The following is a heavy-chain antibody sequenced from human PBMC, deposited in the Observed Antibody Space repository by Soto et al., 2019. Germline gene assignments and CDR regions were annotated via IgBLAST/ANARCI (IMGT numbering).Heavy chain of an antibody. Sequence: GGSLRLSCSASGFTFSSYAMHWVRQAPGKGLEYVSAISSNGGSTYYADSAKGRFTISRDNSKNTLYLQMSSLRAEDTAVYYCVRSNGYYVNSFYFDYWGQGTLVTVSS. CDR3: VRSNGYYVNSFYFDY. D-gene: IGHD1-26*01. CDR1: GFTFSSYA. CDR2: ISSNGGST. J-gene: IGHJ4*02. V-gene: IGHV3-64D*08.